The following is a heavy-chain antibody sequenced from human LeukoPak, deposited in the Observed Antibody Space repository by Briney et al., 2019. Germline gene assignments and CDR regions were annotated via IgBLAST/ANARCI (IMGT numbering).Heavy chain of an antibody. J-gene: IGHJ4*02. CDR3: ARVATVLRYFDWFDYYFDY. CDR1: GGTFSSYA. V-gene: IGHV1-69*13. CDR2: IIPIFGTA. D-gene: IGHD3-9*01. Sequence: SVKVSCKASGGTFSSYAISWVRQAPGQGLEWMGGIIPIFGTANYAQKFQGRVTITADESTSTAYMELSSLRSEDTAVYYCARVATVLRYFDWFDYYFDYWGQGTLVTVSS.